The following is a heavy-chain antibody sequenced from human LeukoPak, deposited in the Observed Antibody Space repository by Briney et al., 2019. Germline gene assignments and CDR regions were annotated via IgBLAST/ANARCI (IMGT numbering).Heavy chain of an antibody. Sequence: GGSLRLSCTVSGFTFGDYAMSWICQAPGKGLEWVGFIRSKAYGETADYAASVKGRFTISRDDSKAIAYLQMNSLKTEDTAVYHCTRDRGAYNLYDYWGQGTLSPSPQ. J-gene: IGHJ4*02. CDR1: GFTFGDYA. CDR2: IRSKAYGETA. V-gene: IGHV3-49*03. CDR3: TRDRGAYNLYDY. D-gene: IGHD1-1*01.